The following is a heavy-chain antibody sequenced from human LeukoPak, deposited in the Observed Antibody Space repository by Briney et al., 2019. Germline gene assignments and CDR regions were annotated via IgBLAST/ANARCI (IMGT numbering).Heavy chain of an antibody. Sequence: GGSLRLSCAASGFTFSSYEMNWVRQAPGKGLEWVSYISSSGSTIYYADSVKGRFTISRDNAKNPLYLQMNSLRAEDTAVYYCARDLGWLSTFDYWGQGTLVTVSS. D-gene: IGHD5-24*01. CDR3: ARDLGWLSTFDY. CDR1: GFTFSSYE. J-gene: IGHJ4*02. CDR2: ISSSGSTI. V-gene: IGHV3-48*03.